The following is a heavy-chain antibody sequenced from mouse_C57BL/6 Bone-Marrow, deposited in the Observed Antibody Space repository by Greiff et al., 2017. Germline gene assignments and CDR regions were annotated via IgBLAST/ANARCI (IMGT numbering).Heavy chain of an antibody. Sequence: QVQLQQPGAELVKPGASVKMSCKASGYTFTSYWITWVKQRPGQGLEWIGDIYPGSGSTNYNEKFKSKATLTVDTSSSTAYMQLSSLTSEDSAVYYCSTGYWGYDVEFAYWGQGTLVTVSA. CDR3: STGYWGYDVEFAY. D-gene: IGHD2-2*01. J-gene: IGHJ3*01. CDR2: IYPGSGST. CDR1: GYTFTSYW. V-gene: IGHV1-55*01.